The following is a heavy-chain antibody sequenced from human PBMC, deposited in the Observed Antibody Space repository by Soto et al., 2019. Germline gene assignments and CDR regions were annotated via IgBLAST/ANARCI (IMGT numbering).Heavy chain of an antibody. CDR2: ISGSGGTT. CDR3: TTGFTRLAAFDI. CDR1: GFTFSSYA. D-gene: IGHD6-6*01. J-gene: IGHJ3*02. Sequence: GGSLRLSCAASGFTFSSYAMSWVRQAPGKGLEWVSAISGSGGTTDYAAPVKGRFTISRDDSKNTLYLQMNSLKTEDTAVYYCTTGFTRLAAFDIWGQGTMVTVSS. V-gene: IGHV3-23*01.